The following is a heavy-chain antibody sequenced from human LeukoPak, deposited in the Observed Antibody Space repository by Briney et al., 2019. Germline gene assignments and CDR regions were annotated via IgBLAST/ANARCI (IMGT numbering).Heavy chain of an antibody. D-gene: IGHD5-12*01. V-gene: IGHV3-21*01. CDR1: GFTFSSYS. CDR2: ISSSSSYI. J-gene: IGHJ3*02. CDR3: ARVHDYRSAFDI. Sequence: GGSLRLSCAASGFTFSSYSMNWVRQAPGKGLEWVSSISSSSSYIYYADSVKGRFTISRDNAKNSLYLQMNGLRAEDTAVYYCARVHDYRSAFDIWGQGTMVTVSS.